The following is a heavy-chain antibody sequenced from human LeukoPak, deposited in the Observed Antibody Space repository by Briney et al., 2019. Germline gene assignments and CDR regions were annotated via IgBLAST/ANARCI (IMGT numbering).Heavy chain of an antibody. D-gene: IGHD1-26*01. CDR1: GYGFTSYY. V-gene: IGHV1-46*01. CDR3: ARSSDYYNEADI. CDR2: INPSGGST. Sequence: ASVKVSCKTSGYGFTSYYIHWVRQAPGQGLEWMGIINPSGGSTTYAQKFQGRLTMASDTSTSTVYMELSSLRSEDTAMYYCARSSDYYNEADIWGQGTMVTVSS. J-gene: IGHJ3*02.